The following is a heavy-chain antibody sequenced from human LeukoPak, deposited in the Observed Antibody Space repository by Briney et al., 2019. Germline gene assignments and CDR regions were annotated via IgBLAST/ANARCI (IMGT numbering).Heavy chain of an antibody. CDR2: ISAYNGNT. CDR3: AREGRCSGGSCFDY. D-gene: IGHD2-15*01. V-gene: IGHV1-18*01. Sequence: AAVKVSCKASGYTFTSYGISWVRQAPGQGLEWMGWISAYNGNTNYAQKLQGRVTMTRDTSTSTVYMELSSLRSEDTAVYYCAREGRCSGGSCFDYWGQGTLVTVSS. J-gene: IGHJ4*02. CDR1: GYTFTSYG.